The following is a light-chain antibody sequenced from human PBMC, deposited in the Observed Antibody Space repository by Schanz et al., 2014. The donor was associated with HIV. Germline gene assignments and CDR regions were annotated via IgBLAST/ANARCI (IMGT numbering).Light chain of an antibody. Sequence: EIVLTQSPATLSLSPGERATLSCRASQSVGSVLAWYQQKPGQAPRLLIYGASTRATGIPDRFSGSGSGTDFTLTISSLQSEDFAVYYCQQYGSSPPWTFGQGTKVEIK. J-gene: IGKJ1*01. CDR1: QSVGSV. CDR2: GAS. CDR3: QQYGSSPPWT. V-gene: IGKV3-20*01.